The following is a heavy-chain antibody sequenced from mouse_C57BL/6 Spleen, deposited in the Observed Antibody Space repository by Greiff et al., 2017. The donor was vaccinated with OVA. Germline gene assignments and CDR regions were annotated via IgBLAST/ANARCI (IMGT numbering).Heavy chain of an antibody. CDR1: GFSFNTYA. V-gene: IGHV10-1*01. CDR3: VRVYSNYWYFDV. D-gene: IGHD2-5*01. Sequence: EVQLVESGGGLVQPKGSLKLSCAASGFSFNTYAMNWVRQAPGQGLEWVARIRSKSNNYATYSADSVKDRFTISRDDSESMLYLQMNNLKTEDTAMYYCVRVYSNYWYFDVWGTGTTVTVSS. J-gene: IGHJ1*03. CDR2: IRSKSNNYAT.